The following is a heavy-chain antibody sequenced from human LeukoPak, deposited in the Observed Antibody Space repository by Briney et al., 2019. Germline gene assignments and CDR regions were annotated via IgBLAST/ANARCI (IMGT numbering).Heavy chain of an antibody. J-gene: IGHJ3*02. Sequence: PSETLSLTCTVSGGSINSYYWSWIRQPPGKGLEWVGYIYYSGSTSYNPSLKSRVTISVDTSKNQFSLKLNSVTAADTAVYYCARRKNSAWSTDAFDIWDQGTMVTVSS. D-gene: IGHD6-19*01. CDR1: GGSINSYY. CDR2: IYYSGST. CDR3: ARRKNSAWSTDAFDI. V-gene: IGHV4-59*08.